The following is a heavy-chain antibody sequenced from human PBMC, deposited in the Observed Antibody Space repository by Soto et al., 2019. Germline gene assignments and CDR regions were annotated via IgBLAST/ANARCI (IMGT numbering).Heavy chain of an antibody. CDR1: GFTFSHYE. CDR2: ISNSGNSI. D-gene: IGHD3-10*01. V-gene: IGHV3-48*03. J-gene: IGHJ4*02. CDR3: ARDQPDYGSGDRGYFDY. Sequence: PGGSGRRSCAACGFTFSHYEMGWVGQTPGKGLEWVSYISNSGNSIYYADSVRGRFTISRDNAKNSLYLQMNSLRAEDTAVYYCARDQPDYGSGDRGYFDYWGQGT.